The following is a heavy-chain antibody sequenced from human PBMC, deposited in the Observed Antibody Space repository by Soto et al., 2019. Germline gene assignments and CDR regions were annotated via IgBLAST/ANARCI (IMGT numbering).Heavy chain of an antibody. Sequence: GGSLGLSCAASGFTFSSYGMHWVRQAPGKGLEWVAVISYDGSNKYYADSVKGRFTISRDNSKNTLYLQMNSLRAEDTAVYYCAKAFFSNYYYYYLDVWGKGTTVTVSS. J-gene: IGHJ6*03. CDR1: GFTFSSYG. CDR2: ISYDGSNK. D-gene: IGHD3-3*02. CDR3: AKAFFSNYYYYYLDV. V-gene: IGHV3-30*18.